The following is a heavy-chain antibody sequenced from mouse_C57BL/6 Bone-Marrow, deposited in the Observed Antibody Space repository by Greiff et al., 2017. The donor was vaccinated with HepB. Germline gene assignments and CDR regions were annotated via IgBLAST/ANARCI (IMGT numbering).Heavy chain of an antibody. CDR3: ALIYYDYDDAMDY. V-gene: IGHV1-50*01. CDR1: GYTFTSYW. D-gene: IGHD2-4*01. Sequence: QVQLKESGAELVKPGASVKLSCKASGYTFTSYWMQWVKQRPGQGLEWIGEIDPSDSYTNYNQKFKGKATLTVDTSSSTAYMQLSSLTSEDSAVYYCALIYYDYDDAMDYWGQGTSVTVSS. CDR2: IDPSDSYT. J-gene: IGHJ4*01.